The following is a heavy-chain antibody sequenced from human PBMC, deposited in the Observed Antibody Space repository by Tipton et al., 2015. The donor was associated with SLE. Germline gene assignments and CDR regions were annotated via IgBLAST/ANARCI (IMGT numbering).Heavy chain of an antibody. CDR1: GYTFSSRG. J-gene: IGHJ4*02. V-gene: IGHV1-18*01. CDR2: ISVYNGDT. Sequence: QLVQSGAEVKKPGGSVKVSCKASGYTFSSRGIGWVRQAPGQGLEWMGWISVYNGDTKYAQKLQGRVTMTTDKTTNTVYMELRSLRSDDTAVYYCTTRGFTGGSYCCDYWGQETLLTVPS. CDR3: TTRGFTGGSYCCDY. D-gene: IGHD2-15*01.